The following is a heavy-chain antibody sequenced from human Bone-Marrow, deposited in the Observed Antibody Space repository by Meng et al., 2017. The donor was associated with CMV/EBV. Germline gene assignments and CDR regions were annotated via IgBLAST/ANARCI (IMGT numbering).Heavy chain of an antibody. J-gene: IGHJ3*02. D-gene: IGHD3-16*01. V-gene: IGHV3-48*03. CDR1: GFTFSSYE. CDR3: ARHGPYAITFGGGDAFDI. Sequence: GESLKISCAASGFTFSSYEMNWVRQAPGKGLEWVSYISSSGSTIYYADSVKGRFTISRDNSKNTLYLQMNSLRAEDTAVYYCARHGPYAITFGGGDAFDIWGQGTMVTVSS. CDR2: ISSSGSTI.